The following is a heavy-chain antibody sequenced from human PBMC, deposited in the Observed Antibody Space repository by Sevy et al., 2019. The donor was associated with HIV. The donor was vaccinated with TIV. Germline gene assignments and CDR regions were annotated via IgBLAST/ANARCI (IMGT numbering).Heavy chain of an antibody. CDR1: GFTFSDYY. D-gene: IGHD4-17*01. CDR3: ARDHVKDGDLGDYYYYAMDV. V-gene: IGHV3-11*01. J-gene: IGHJ6*02. CDR2: ISGSDNSI. Sequence: GGSLRLSCAASGFTFSDYYMSWIRQAPGKGLEWVSYISGSDNSIYYADSVKGRFTIPRDNAKNSLYLQMNRLRAEDTAVYYCARDHVKDGDLGDYYYYAMDVWGQGTTVTVSS.